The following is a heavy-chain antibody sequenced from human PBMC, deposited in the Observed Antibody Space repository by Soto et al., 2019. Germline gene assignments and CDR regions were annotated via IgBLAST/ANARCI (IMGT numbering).Heavy chain of an antibody. CDR3: ARGADDYVWGSDRPSFFDY. D-gene: IGHD3-16*02. Sequence: EVRLVESGGDLVQPGGSLRLSCAASGFTVSSNYMNWVRQTPGKGLEWVSVIYSGGATYYADSAKGRFTISRDSSKNTLYLQMSSLRGEDTAVYSCARGADDYVWGSDRPSFFDYWGQGILVTVCS. CDR2: IYSGGAT. J-gene: IGHJ4*02. CDR1: GFTVSSNY. V-gene: IGHV3-66*01.